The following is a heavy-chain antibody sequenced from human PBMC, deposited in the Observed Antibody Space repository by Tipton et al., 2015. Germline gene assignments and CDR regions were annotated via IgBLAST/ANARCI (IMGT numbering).Heavy chain of an antibody. CDR2: IYYSGST. V-gene: IGHV4-31*03. D-gene: IGHD3/OR15-3a*01. CDR1: GGSISSGGFY. Sequence: TLSLTCTVSGGSISSGGFYWSWIRQHPGKGLEWVGYIYYSGSTHYNPSLKSRVTISGDTSERQSSLKLSSVTAADTAVYYCARAPVYDFWTGFIGYFFDYWGQGILVSVSS. J-gene: IGHJ4*02. CDR3: ARAPVYDFWTGFIGYFFDY.